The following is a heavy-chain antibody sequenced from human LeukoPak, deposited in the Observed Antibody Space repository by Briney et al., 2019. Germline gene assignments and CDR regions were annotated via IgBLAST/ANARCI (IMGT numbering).Heavy chain of an antibody. Sequence: GGSLRLSCAASGFTFSSYVMNWVRQAPGKGLEWVSSISSSSGYIYYADSVKGRFTISRDNAKNSLYLQMNSLRAEDTAKFYCARRSSDDYYYYGMDVWGQGTTVTVSS. CDR3: ARRSSDDYYYYGMDV. CDR2: ISSSSGYI. V-gene: IGHV3-21*01. D-gene: IGHD3-22*01. CDR1: GFTFSSYV. J-gene: IGHJ6*02.